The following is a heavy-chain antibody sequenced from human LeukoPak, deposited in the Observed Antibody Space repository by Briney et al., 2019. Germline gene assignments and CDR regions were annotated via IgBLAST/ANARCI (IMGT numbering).Heavy chain of an antibody. CDR2: INQDGSAQ. J-gene: IGHJ4*02. Sequence: GSLRLSCTASGFSFSGYWMSWVRQAPGKGLERVANINQDGSAQYYVDSVKGQFTISRDNAKNSLYLQMNSLRVEDTAVYYCARDSESWTETGPRFDYWGQGTLVTVSS. CDR3: ARDSESWTETGPRFDY. V-gene: IGHV3-7*01. D-gene: IGHD3-9*01. CDR1: GFSFSGYW.